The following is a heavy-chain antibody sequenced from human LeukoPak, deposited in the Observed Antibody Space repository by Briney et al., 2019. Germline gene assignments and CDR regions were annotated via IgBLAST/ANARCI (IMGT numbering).Heavy chain of an antibody. V-gene: IGHV3-21*01. Sequence: GGSLRLSCAASGFTFSDYSMNWVRQAPGKGLEWVSSISSSSSYIYYADSVKGRFTISRDNARNSLYLQMNSLRAEDTAVYYCARGGRSTYFDWSPDYWGQGTLVTVSS. J-gene: IGHJ4*02. CDR1: GFTFSDYS. CDR3: ARGGRSTYFDWSPDY. D-gene: IGHD3-9*01. CDR2: ISSSSSYI.